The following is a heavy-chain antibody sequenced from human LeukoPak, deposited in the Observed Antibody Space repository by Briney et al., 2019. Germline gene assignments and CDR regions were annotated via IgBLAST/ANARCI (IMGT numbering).Heavy chain of an antibody. D-gene: IGHD3-10*01. V-gene: IGHV4-59*01. CDR2: IYYSGST. CDR1: GGSISSYY. CDR3: ARDGYYYGSGSYYRLPYYYYGMDV. J-gene: IGHJ6*02. Sequence: SETLSLTCTVSGGSISSYYWSWIRQPPGKGLEWIGYIYYSGSTNYNPSLKSRVTISVDTSKNQFSLKLSSVTAADTAAYYCARDGYYYGSGSYYRLPYYYYGMDVWGQGTTVTVSS.